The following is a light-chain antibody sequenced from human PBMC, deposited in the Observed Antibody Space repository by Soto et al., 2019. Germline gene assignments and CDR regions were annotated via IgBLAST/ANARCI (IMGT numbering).Light chain of an antibody. CDR2: AAS. CDR1: QGISSG. CDR3: QQYDGVPLG. V-gene: IGKV1-12*02. Sequence: DIQMTQSPSSVSASVGDRVTITCRASQGISSGLAWYQQKPGKAPKLLIYAASSLQSGVPSGFRGSGSGRDFSLTIRSLQSEDFGRYYGQQYDGVPLGFGGGTKV. J-gene: IGKJ4*01.